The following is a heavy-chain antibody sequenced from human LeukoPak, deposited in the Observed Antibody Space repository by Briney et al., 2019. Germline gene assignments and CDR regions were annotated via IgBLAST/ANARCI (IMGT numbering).Heavy chain of an antibody. Sequence: PSETLSLTCTVSGDSISSSYWSWIRQPPGKGLEWIGYIYHSGSTYYNPSLKSRVTISVDTSKNQFSLKLSSVTAADTAVYYCARRAYYYDSSGPIWFDPWGQGTLVTVSS. CDR2: IYHSGST. V-gene: IGHV4-59*08. J-gene: IGHJ5*02. D-gene: IGHD3-22*01. CDR3: ARRAYYYDSSGPIWFDP. CDR1: GDSISSSY.